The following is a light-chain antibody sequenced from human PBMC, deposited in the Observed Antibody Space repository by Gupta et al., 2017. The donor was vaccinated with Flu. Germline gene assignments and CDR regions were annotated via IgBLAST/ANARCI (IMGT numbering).Light chain of an antibody. CDR3: HQDDIPPHT. J-gene: IGKJ2*01. CDR2: GAS. CDR1: QSVTNTK. V-gene: IGKV3-20*01. Sequence: EIVLTQSPVTLFLSPGESATLSCRASQSVTNTKFVRYQQQVGQAPRLLIYGASTSATGIPDRFSGSGSGTDFTLTISSVEPEHFGVYYCHQDDIPPHTVGPGTKLGIK.